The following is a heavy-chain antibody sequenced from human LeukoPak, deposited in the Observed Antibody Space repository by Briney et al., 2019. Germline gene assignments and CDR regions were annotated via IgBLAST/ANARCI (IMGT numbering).Heavy chain of an antibody. D-gene: IGHD1-26*01. CDR3: ASRRVTLGIVLDY. J-gene: IGHJ4*02. CDR2: INHSGST. Sequence: SETLSLTCAVYGGSFSDYYWSWIRQPPGKGLEWIGEINHSGSTNYNPSLKSRVTISVDTSKNQFSLKLSSVTAADTAVYYCASRRVTLGIVLDYWGQGTLVTVSS. CDR1: GGSFSDYY. V-gene: IGHV4-34*01.